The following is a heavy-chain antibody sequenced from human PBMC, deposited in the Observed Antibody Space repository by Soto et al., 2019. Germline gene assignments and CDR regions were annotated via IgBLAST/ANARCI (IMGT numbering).Heavy chain of an antibody. CDR2: IYYSGGT. CDR1: AGSISTYY. CDR3: ARDEDAFDY. Sequence: PSETRSLTCTVSAGSISTYYWSWIRQPPGKGLEWIGYIYYSGGTNYNPSLKSRVTISVDTSKNQFSLKLTSVTAADTAVYYCARDEDAFDYWGRGTLVTVSS. J-gene: IGHJ4*02. V-gene: IGHV4-59*01.